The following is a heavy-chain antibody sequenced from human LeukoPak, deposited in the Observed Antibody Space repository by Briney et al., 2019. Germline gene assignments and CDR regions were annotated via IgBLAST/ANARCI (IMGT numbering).Heavy chain of an antibody. CDR3: ARDSPAAAGSDY. CDR1: GYTFNSYG. J-gene: IGHJ4*02. V-gene: IGHV1-18*01. CDR2: ISAYNGNT. Sequence: GASVKVSCKASGYTFNSYGITWVRQAPGQGLEWMGWISAYNGNTNYAQKVQGRVTMTTDTSTSTAYMEVRSLRSDDTAVYYCARDSPAAAGSDYWGQGTLVTVSS. D-gene: IGHD6-13*01.